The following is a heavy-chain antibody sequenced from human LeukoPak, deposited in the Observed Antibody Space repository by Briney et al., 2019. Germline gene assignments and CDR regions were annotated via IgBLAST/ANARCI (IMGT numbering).Heavy chain of an antibody. Sequence: GGSLRLSCAASGFTFSSYSMTWVRQAPGKGLEWVSYISDSSSNIYYADSVKGRFTISRDNAKNSLYLQMNSLRAEDTAVYYCARDLLDIVVVPAAMTGHDYYYYMDVWGKGTTVTVSS. D-gene: IGHD2-2*01. CDR1: GFTFSSYS. J-gene: IGHJ6*03. CDR2: ISDSSSNI. V-gene: IGHV3-48*04. CDR3: ARDLLDIVVVPAAMTGHDYYYYMDV.